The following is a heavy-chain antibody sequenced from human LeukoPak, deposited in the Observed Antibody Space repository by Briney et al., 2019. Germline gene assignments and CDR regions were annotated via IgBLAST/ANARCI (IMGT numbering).Heavy chain of an antibody. J-gene: IGHJ4*02. Sequence: QPLSLPCSISGDSVSSNSAAWNWIRQSPSRGLEWLGRTYYRSKWYNDYAVSVKSRITINPDTSKNQFSLQLNSVTPEDTAVYYCARSMVRGPEYYFDYWGQGTLVTVSS. CDR1: GDSVSSNSAA. V-gene: IGHV6-1*01. CDR3: ARSMVRGPEYYFDY. CDR2: TYYRSKWYN. D-gene: IGHD3-10*01.